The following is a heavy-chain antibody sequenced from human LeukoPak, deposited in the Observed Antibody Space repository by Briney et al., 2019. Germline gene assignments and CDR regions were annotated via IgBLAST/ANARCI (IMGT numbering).Heavy chain of an antibody. D-gene: IGHD5-24*01. V-gene: IGHV4-39*07. CDR3: ARVDGDGYNIPDY. Sequence: PSETLSLTCTVSGASISSSSYFWGWIRQPPGKGLEWIGEINHSGNTNYNPSLKSRVTISVDTSKNQFSLKLSSVTAADTAVYYCARVDGDGYNIPDYWGQGTLVTVSS. CDR1: GASISSSSYF. CDR2: INHSGNT. J-gene: IGHJ4*02.